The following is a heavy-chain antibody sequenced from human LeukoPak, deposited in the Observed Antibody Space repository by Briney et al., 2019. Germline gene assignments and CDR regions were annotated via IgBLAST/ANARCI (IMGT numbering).Heavy chain of an antibody. V-gene: IGHV3-48*03. Sequence: GGSLRLSCAASGFTFSSYEMNWVRQAPGKGLEWVSYISSSGDTIYYADSVKGRFTISRDNAKNSLYLQMNSLRGEDTAVYYCARDSGAGYSSNWYDYWGQGTLVTVSS. D-gene: IGHD6-13*01. J-gene: IGHJ5*01. CDR1: GFTFSSYE. CDR3: ARDSGAGYSSNWYDY. CDR2: ISSSGDTI.